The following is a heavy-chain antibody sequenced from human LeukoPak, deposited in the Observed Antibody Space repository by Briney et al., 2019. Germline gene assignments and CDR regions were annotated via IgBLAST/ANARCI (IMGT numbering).Heavy chain of an antibody. CDR2: ISAYNGNT. CDR1: GYTFTSYG. Sequence: ASVKVSCKASGYTFTSYGISWVRQAPGQGLEWMGWISAYNGNTNYAQKLQGRVTMTTDTSMSTAYMELRSLRSDDTAVYYCARDPAWAITMVRGVTLTHLDYWGQGTLVTVSS. J-gene: IGHJ4*02. V-gene: IGHV1-18*01. D-gene: IGHD3-10*01. CDR3: ARDPAWAITMVRGVTLTHLDY.